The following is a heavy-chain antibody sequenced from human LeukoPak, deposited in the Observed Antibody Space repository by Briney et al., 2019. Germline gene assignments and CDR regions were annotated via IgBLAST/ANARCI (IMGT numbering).Heavy chain of an antibody. V-gene: IGHV1-46*01. CDR2: INPSGGST. CDR3: ARALTVIVVVIGY. Sequence: ASVKVSCKASGYTFTGYYMHWVRQAPGRGLEWMGIINPSGGSTSYAQKFQGRVTMTRDTSTSTVYMELSSLRSEDTAVYYCARALTVIVVVIGYWGQGTLVTVSS. CDR1: GYTFTGYY. J-gene: IGHJ4*02. D-gene: IGHD3-22*01.